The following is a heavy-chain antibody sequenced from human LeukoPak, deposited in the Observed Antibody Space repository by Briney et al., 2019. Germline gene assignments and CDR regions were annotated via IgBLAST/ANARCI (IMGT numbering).Heavy chain of an antibody. V-gene: IGHV3-23*01. CDR3: AKDPSPIVVVGDAFDI. CDR2: ISDSGRNT. J-gene: IGHJ3*02. CDR1: GFTFSIYA. Sequence: GGSLRLSCAASGFTFSIYAMNWVRQAPGKGLEWASGISDSGRNTYYSDSVKGRFTISRDNSESTVYLQMNSLRAEDTAVYYCAKDPSPIVVVGDAFDIWGQGTMVTVSS. D-gene: IGHD3-22*01.